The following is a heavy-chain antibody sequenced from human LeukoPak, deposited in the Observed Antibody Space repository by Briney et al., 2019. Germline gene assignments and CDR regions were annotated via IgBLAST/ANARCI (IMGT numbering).Heavy chain of an antibody. V-gene: IGHV3-23*01. D-gene: IGHD6-13*01. CDR2: ISSSGGST. Sequence: GGSLRLSCAASGFTFSSYLMHWVRQAPGKGLVWVSGISSSGGSTSYADSVKGRFTVSRDNSNNTVYLQMNSLRAEDTALYYCAKNPLRAAPGFFDYWGRGTLVTVSS. CDR1: GFTFSSYL. CDR3: AKNPLRAAPGFFDY. J-gene: IGHJ4*02.